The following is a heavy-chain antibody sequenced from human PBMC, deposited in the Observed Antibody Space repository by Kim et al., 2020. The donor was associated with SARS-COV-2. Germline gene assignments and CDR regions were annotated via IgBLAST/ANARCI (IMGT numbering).Heavy chain of an antibody. CDR1: GGSISSGDYY. Sequence: SETLSLTCTVSGGSISSGDYYWSWIRQPPGKGLEWIGYIYYSGSTYYNPSLKSRVTISVDTSKNQFSLKLSSVTAADTAVYYCARLPNIFDPAGYYYYGMDVWGQGTTVTVSS. V-gene: IGHV4-30-4*01. CDR2: IYYSGST. D-gene: IGHD3-3*01. CDR3: ARLPNIFDPAGYYYYGMDV. J-gene: IGHJ6*02.